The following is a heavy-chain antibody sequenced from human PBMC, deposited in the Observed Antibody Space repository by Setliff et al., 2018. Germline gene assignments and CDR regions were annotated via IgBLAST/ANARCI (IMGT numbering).Heavy chain of an antibody. V-gene: IGHV1-18*04. CDR2: ISGYKSNP. J-gene: IGHJ4*02. CDR3: ARVSLPAAIVRFDS. D-gene: IGHD2-2*01. Sequence: WASVKVSCKTSGYNFRNYGISWVRQVPGQGLEWVGWISGYKSNPNYLQKMQGRLTMTTDTSTSTAYMELGSLRSDDTAIYYCARVSLPAAIVRFDSWGQGTLVTVSS. CDR1: GYNFRNYG.